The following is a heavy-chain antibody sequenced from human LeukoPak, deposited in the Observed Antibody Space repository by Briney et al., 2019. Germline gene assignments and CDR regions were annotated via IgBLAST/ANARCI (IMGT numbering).Heavy chain of an antibody. CDR1: GYSFTGFY. CDR2: INPNTGDT. Sequence: GASVKVSCKASGYSFTGFYIQWMRQAPGQGLEWMGWINPNTGDTNSAPKFQSRITLTSDTSIRTAYMEISRLTSDDTAVYFCARSVPYSSPSSNWGQGTLVTVSS. J-gene: IGHJ4*02. D-gene: IGHD6-13*01. V-gene: IGHV1-2*02. CDR3: ARSVPYSSPSSN.